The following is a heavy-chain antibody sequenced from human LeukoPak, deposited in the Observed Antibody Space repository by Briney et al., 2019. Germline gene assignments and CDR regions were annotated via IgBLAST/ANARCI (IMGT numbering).Heavy chain of an antibody. V-gene: IGHV1-69*04. J-gene: IGHJ4*02. CDR3: ARARSVTTPYFDY. CDR1: GGTFSSYA. CDR2: IIPILGIA. Sequence: SVKVSCKASGGTFSSYAISWVRQAPGQGLEWMGRIIPILGIANYAQKFQGRVTITADKSTSTAYMELSSLRSEDTAVYHCARARSVTTPYFDYWGQGTLVTVSS. D-gene: IGHD4-17*01.